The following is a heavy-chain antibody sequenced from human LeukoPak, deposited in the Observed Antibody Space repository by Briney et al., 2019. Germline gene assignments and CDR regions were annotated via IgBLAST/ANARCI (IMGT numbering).Heavy chain of an antibody. CDR3: ARMPGLLSSYFDS. V-gene: IGHV4-59*01. CDR1: GGTINDYY. J-gene: IGHJ5*01. Sequence: KPSETLSLTCIVSGGTINDYYWNWIRQPPGKGLEWIGYVYYTGSTYYNPSLRSRVSISEDRAKNQLSLKMSSVTAADTAMYYCARMPGLLSSYFDSWGLGTLVTVSS. D-gene: IGHD3-3*01. CDR2: VYYTGST.